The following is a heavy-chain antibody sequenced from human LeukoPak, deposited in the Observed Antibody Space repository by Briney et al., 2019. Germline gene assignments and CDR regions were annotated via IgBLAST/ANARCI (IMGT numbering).Heavy chain of an antibody. Sequence: PGGSLRLSCAASGFTFSSYWMSWVRQAPGKGVEWVANIKQDGSEKYYGDSVKGRFTISRDNAKNSLYLQMNSLRAEDTAVYYCARIGSYLDAVDIWGQGTMVTVSS. CDR1: GFTFSSYW. V-gene: IGHV3-7*01. D-gene: IGHD1-26*01. CDR3: ARIGSYLDAVDI. CDR2: IKQDGSEK. J-gene: IGHJ3*02.